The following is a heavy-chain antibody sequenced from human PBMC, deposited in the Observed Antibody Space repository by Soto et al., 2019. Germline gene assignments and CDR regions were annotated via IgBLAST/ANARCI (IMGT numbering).Heavy chain of an antibody. J-gene: IGHJ4*02. CDR2: INPNSGGT. Sequence: QVQLVQSGAEVKKPGASVKVSCKASGYTFTGYYMHWVRQAPGQGLEWMGWINPNSGGTNYAQKFQGWVTMTRDTSISTAYMELSRLRSDDTAVYYCARDQNYYGSGSSLDSWGQGTLVTVSS. CDR1: GYTFTGYY. CDR3: ARDQNYYGSGSSLDS. D-gene: IGHD3-10*01. V-gene: IGHV1-2*04.